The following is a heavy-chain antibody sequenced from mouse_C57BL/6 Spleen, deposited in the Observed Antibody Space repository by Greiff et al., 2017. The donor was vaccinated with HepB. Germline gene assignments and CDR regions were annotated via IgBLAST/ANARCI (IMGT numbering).Heavy chain of an antibody. V-gene: IGHV5-9-1*02. CDR3: TVGWLLRYAMDY. J-gene: IGHJ4*01. CDR2: ISSGGDYI. D-gene: IGHD2-3*01. CDR1: GFTFSSYA. Sequence: EVQVVESGEGLVKPGGSLKLSCAASGFTFSSYAMSWVRQTPEKRLEWVAYISSGGDYIYYADTVKGRFTISRDNARNTLYLQMSSLKSEDTAMYYCTVGWLLRYAMDYWGQGTSVTVSS.